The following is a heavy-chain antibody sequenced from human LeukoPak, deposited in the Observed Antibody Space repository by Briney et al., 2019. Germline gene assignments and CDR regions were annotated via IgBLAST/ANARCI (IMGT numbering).Heavy chain of an antibody. Sequence: SETLSLTCTVSGGSISSYYWSWIRQPPGKGLEWIGYIYYSGSTNYNPSLKSRVTISVDTSKNQFSLKLSSVTAADTAVYYCARDGDYGDYVWGQGTLVTVSS. CDR2: IYYSGST. V-gene: IGHV4-59*01. J-gene: IGHJ4*02. CDR3: ARDGDYGDYV. D-gene: IGHD4-17*01. CDR1: GGSISSYY.